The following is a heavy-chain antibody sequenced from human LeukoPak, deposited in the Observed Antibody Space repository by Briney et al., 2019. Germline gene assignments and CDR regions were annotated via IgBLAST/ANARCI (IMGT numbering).Heavy chain of an antibody. Sequence: PSETLSLTCTVSGGSISSSSYYWSWIRQPPGKGLEWIGYIYYSGSTNYNPSLKSRVTISVDTSKNQFSLKLSSVTAADTAVYYCARDNPYGDYVIDWGQGTLVTVSS. J-gene: IGHJ4*02. V-gene: IGHV4-61*01. CDR3: ARDNPYGDYVID. CDR1: GGSISSSSYY. CDR2: IYYSGST. D-gene: IGHD4-17*01.